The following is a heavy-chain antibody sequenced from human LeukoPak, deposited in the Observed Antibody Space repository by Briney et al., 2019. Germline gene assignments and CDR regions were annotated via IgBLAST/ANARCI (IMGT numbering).Heavy chain of an antibody. Sequence: GGSLRLSCAASGFTFSSYAMSWVRQAPGKGLEWVSGISGSAGSTYYADSVKGRFTISRDNSKYTLYLQMNSLRADDTAVYYCAKSWSAVTPNWFDPWGQGTLGTVSS. CDR1: GFTFSSYA. CDR3: AKSWSAVTPNWFDP. CDR2: ISGSAGST. J-gene: IGHJ5*02. V-gene: IGHV3-23*01. D-gene: IGHD2-15*01.